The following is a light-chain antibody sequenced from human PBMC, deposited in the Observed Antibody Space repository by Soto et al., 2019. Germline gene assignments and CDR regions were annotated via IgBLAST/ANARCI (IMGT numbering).Light chain of an antibody. CDR1: SSNIGAGYD. V-gene: IGLV1-40*01. J-gene: IGLJ3*02. Sequence: QSVLTQPPSVSGAPGQRVTISCTGSSSNIGAGYDVHWYQHLPGTAPKLLIYGNTNRPSGVPDRFSGSKSGTSASLAITGLQAEDVADYYCQSYDSSLSNWVFGGGTKLTVL. CDR2: GNT. CDR3: QSYDSSLSNWV.